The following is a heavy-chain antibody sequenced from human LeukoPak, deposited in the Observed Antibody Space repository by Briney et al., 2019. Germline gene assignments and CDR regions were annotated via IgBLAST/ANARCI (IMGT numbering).Heavy chain of an antibody. Sequence: GGSLRLSCAASGFTFSSYSMNWVRQAPGKGLEWVPSISSSSSYIYYADSVKGRFTISRDNAKNSLYLQMNSLRAEDTAVYYCARDPNYYDSSGYSDYWGQGTLVTVSS. J-gene: IGHJ4*02. CDR1: GFTFSSYS. D-gene: IGHD3-22*01. CDR3: ARDPNYYDSSGYSDY. V-gene: IGHV3-21*01. CDR2: ISSSSSYI.